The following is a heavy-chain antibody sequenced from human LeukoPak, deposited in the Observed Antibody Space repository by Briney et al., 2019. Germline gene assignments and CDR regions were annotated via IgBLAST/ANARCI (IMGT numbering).Heavy chain of an antibody. D-gene: IGHD4-23*01. J-gene: IGHJ6*02. CDR3: ARQGGGNRNGMDV. Sequence: PSETLSLTCTVSGGSISSYYWSWIRQPAGKGLEWIGRIYTSGSTNYNPSLKSRVAILVDASKNQFSLKLSSVTAADTAVYYCARQGGGNRNGMDVWGQGTTVTVSS. CDR2: IYTSGST. CDR1: GGSISSYY. V-gene: IGHV4-4*07.